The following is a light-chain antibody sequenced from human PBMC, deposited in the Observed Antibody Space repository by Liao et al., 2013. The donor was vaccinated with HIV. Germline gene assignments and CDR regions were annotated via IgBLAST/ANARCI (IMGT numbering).Light chain of an antibody. V-gene: IGLV3-1*01. CDR3: QAWDSSTAV. CDR2: QDG. CDR1: KLGDKF. Sequence: SYELIQPPSVSVSPGQTASITCSGDKLGDKFACWYQQKPGQSPVLVIYQDGKRPSGIPERFSGSNSGNTATLTISGTQAMDEADYYCQAWDSSTAVFGGGTKLTVL. J-gene: IGLJ2*01.